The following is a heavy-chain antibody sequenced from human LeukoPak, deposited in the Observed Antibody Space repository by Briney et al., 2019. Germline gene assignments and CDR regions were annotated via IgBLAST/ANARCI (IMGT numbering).Heavy chain of an antibody. D-gene: IGHD4-17*01. CDR3: TTTAYGDNIDY. CDR1: GFTFGDYA. V-gene: IGHV3-49*03. J-gene: IGHJ4*02. Sequence: PGGSLRLSCTASGFTFGDYAMSWFRQAPGKGLELVGFIRSKAYGGTTEYAASVKGRFTISRDDSKSIAYLQMNSLKTEDTAVYYCTTTAYGDNIDYWGQGTLVTVSS. CDR2: IRSKAYGGTT.